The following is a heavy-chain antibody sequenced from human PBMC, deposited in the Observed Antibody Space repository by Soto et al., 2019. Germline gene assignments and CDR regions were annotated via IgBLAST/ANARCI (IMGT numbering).Heavy chain of an antibody. CDR2: VSPPFRTS. Sequence: QVQLVQSGAEVKKPGSSVKVSCKTSGVSFNNNGIGWVRQAPGHGLEWMGGVSPPFRTSNYARKFQGRISITADASTDTVNMELSSLTSEDTAQYYCARVLYYGSGSYSPYGMHVWGQGTTVTVSS. J-gene: IGHJ6*02. D-gene: IGHD3-10*01. CDR1: GVSFNNNG. V-gene: IGHV1-69*01. CDR3: ARVLYYGSGSYSPYGMHV.